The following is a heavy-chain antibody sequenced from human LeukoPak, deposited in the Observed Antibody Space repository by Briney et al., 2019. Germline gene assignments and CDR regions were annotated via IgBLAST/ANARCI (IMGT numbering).Heavy chain of an antibody. J-gene: IGHJ6*02. Sequence: SETLSLTCTVSGGSISSYYWSWIRQPPGKGLEWIGYIYYSGSTNYNPSLKSRVTISVDTSKNQFSLKLSSVTAADTAVYYCARHQGPVYYYYYGMDVWGQGTTVTVSS. CDR2: IYYSGST. CDR3: ARHQGPVYYYYYGMDV. CDR1: GGSISSYY. V-gene: IGHV4-59*01.